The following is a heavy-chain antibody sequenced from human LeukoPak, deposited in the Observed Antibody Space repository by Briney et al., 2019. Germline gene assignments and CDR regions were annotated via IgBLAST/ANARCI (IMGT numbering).Heavy chain of an antibody. CDR2: VTSYNGDT. J-gene: IGHJ5*02. CDR1: GYTFNNYG. Sequence: ASVRVSCKASGYTFNNYGISWVRQAPGQGLEWMGWVTSYNGDTNYAQKFQGRVTMRTDTSTSTAYIELRSLRFDDTAIYYCAKDWHILTGRNCFDPWGQGTLVTVSS. CDR3: AKDWHILTGRNCFDP. D-gene: IGHD3-9*01. V-gene: IGHV1-18*01.